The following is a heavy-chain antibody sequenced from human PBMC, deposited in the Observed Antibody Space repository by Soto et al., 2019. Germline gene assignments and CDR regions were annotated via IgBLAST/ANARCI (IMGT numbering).Heavy chain of an antibody. V-gene: IGHV4-59*01. CDR3: ARPNSGYVAFDL. CDR2: IYDRGST. J-gene: IGHJ3*01. Sequence: SETLSLTCTVSGASINTYSINSYYWSWIRQSPGKGLEWIGYIYDRGSTNYSPSLMSRVSISIVTSKNEFSLKLSSVTAADTAVYYCARPNSGYVAFDLWGQGTMVT. D-gene: IGHD5-12*01. CDR1: GASINTYSINSYY.